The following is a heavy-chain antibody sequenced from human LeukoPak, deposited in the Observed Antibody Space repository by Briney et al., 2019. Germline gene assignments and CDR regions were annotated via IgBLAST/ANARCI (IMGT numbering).Heavy chain of an antibody. V-gene: IGHV1-2*06. Sequence: ASVKVSCKASGYTFTGYYMHWVRQAPGQGLEWMGRINPNSGGTNYAQKFQGRVTMTRDTSISTAYMELSRLRSDDTAVYYCARYIVGATHFDYWGQGTLVTLSS. CDR3: ARYIVGATHFDY. CDR2: INPNSGGT. CDR1: GYTFTGYY. D-gene: IGHD1-26*01. J-gene: IGHJ4*02.